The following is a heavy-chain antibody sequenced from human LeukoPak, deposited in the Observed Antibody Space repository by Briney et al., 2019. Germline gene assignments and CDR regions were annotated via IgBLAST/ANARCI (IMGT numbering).Heavy chain of an antibody. V-gene: IGHV3-11*01. CDR1: GLTFNDYS. CDR2: INSRGKTI. D-gene: IGHD4-17*01. Sequence: GGSLRLSCAASGLTFNDYSMSWIRQAPGRGLEWVSYINSRGKTIYYADSVKGRFTISRDNAKSSLYPQMNSLRAEDTAVYYCASLYYGAADYWGQGTLVTVSS. J-gene: IGHJ4*02. CDR3: ASLYYGAADY.